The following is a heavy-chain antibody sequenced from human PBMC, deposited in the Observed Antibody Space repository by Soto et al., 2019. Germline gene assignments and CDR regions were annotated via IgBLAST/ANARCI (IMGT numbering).Heavy chain of an antibody. CDR3: AKEVSLGSTVDLGY. CDR1: GLTFSIFA. D-gene: IGHD7-27*01. Sequence: GGSLRLSCAASGLTFSIFAMSWVRQSPGKGLEWVSTISGSGGSTYYADAVKGRFTISRDNSMGTLYLQMKSLRVEDTAIYYCAKEVSLGSTVDLGYWGQGALVTVSS. V-gene: IGHV3-23*01. J-gene: IGHJ4*02. CDR2: ISGSGGST.